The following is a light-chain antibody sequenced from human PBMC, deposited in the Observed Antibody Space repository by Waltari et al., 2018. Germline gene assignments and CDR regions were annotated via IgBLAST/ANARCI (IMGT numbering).Light chain of an antibody. CDR3: GAWDDSLNGYV. V-gene: IGLV1-44*01. CDR2: GDD. CDR1: SHNIGSKT. Sequence: QSVLPQPPSASGTPGQRVTISCPGSSHNIGSKTVSWYHQLPGTAPKLLIYGDDQRPSGVPDRFSASKSGTSASLSISNLQSEDEADYYCGAWDDSLNGYVFGSGTKVNVL. J-gene: IGLJ1*01.